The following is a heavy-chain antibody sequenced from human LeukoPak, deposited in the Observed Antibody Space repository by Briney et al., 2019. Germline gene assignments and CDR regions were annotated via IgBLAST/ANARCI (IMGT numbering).Heavy chain of an antibody. CDR2: INWTGGSM. Sequence: PGGSLRLSCAASGFTFSSYAMHWVRQPPGKGLEWVSGINWTGGSMQYADSVKGRFTISRDNAKNSLYLQMNSLRIEDTALYYCARVQTGGGLTAAGLFDYWGQGSLVIVSS. J-gene: IGHJ4*02. D-gene: IGHD6-13*01. CDR1: GFTFSSYA. V-gene: IGHV3-9*01. CDR3: ARVQTGGGLTAAGLFDY.